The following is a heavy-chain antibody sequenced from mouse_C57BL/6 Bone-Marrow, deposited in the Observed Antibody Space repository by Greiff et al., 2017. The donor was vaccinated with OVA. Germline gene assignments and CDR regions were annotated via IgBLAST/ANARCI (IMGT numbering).Heavy chain of an antibody. J-gene: IGHJ1*03. Sequence: EVKVVESGGDLVKPGGSLKLSCAASGFTFSSYGMSWVRQTPDKRLEWVATISSGGSYTYYPDSVKGRFTITRDNAKNTLYLQISSLKSEDTAMYYCARRLYYYGSSYCYWYFDVWGTGTTVTVSS. V-gene: IGHV5-6*02. CDR3: ARRLYYYGSSYCYWYFDV. D-gene: IGHD1-1*01. CDR1: GFTFSSYG. CDR2: ISSGGSYT.